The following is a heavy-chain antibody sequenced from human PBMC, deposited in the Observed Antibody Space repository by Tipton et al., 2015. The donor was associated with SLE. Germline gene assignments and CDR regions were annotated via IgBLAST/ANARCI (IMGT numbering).Heavy chain of an antibody. J-gene: IGHJ6*02. Sequence: TLSLTCTVSGGSISSSSYYWGWIRQPPGKGLEWIGSIYYSGSTYYNPSLKSRVTISVDTSKNQFSLKLSSVTAADTAVYYCARHIPGGSSWHYYYYYGMDVWDQGP. CDR3: ARHIPGGSSWHYYYYYGMDV. D-gene: IGHD6-13*01. CDR1: GGSISSSSYY. CDR2: IYYSGST. V-gene: IGHV4-39*07.